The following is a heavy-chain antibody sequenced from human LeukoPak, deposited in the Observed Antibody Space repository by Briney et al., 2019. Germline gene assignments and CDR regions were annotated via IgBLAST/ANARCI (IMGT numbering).Heavy chain of an antibody. CDR1: GFTFSSYA. D-gene: IGHD3-22*01. CDR2: ISYYGRKK. Sequence: TGGSLSLSCAPSGFTFSSYAMHCVRQAPFTSLREKAVISYYGRKKNYTASVTGRFNISRDNYKNRLYLQMDSLRAEDTAVYYCARDHRFVIVVVVGRYNPEYYFDYWGQGTTVTVSS. CDR3: ARDHRFVIVVVVGRYNPEYYFDY. J-gene: IGHJ4*03. V-gene: IGHV3-30*04.